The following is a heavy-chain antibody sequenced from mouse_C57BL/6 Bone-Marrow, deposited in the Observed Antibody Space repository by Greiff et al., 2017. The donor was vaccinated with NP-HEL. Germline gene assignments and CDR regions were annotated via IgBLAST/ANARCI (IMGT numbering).Heavy chain of an antibody. CDR3: TRSPTMLYGRYFDV. CDR2: IDPETGGT. CDR1: GYTFTDYE. D-gene: IGHD2-10*01. J-gene: IGHJ1*03. Sequence: VQLQQSGAELVRPGASVTLSCKASGYTFTDYEMHWVKQTPVHGLEWIGAIDPETGGTAYNQKFKGKAILTADKSSSTAYMELRSLTSEDSAVYYCTRSPTMLYGRYFDVWGTGTTVTVSS. V-gene: IGHV1-15*01.